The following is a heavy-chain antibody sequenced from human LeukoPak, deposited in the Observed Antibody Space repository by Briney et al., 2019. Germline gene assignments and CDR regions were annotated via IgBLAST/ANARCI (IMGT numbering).Heavy chain of an antibody. CDR3: ARDSGYSSSWYVVFDP. CDR1: GGSISSSSYY. J-gene: IGHJ5*02. Sequence: SETLSLTCTVSGGSISSSSYYWGWLRQPPGKGLEWLGSISYSGSTYYNPSLKSRVTISVDTSKNQFSLKLSSVTAADTAVYYCARDSGYSSSWYVVFDPWGQGTLVTVSS. CDR2: ISYSGST. D-gene: IGHD6-13*01. V-gene: IGHV4-39*02.